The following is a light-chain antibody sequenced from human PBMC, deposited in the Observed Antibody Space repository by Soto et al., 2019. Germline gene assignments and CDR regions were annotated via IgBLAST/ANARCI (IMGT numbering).Light chain of an antibody. Sequence: EIVLTQSRATLSLSPGERATLSCRASESVSSNLASYQQKPRQAPTLLIYGASSRTTSSPARWSSSGAGTDFSPLTSSLQSEDFAVYYCQQYNNWPPITFGQGTRLEIK. J-gene: IGKJ5*01. CDR1: ESVSSN. CDR3: QQYNNWPPIT. CDR2: GAS. V-gene: IGKV3-15*01.